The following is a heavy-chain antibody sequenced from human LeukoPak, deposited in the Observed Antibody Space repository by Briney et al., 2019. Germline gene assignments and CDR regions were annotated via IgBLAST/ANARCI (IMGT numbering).Heavy chain of an antibody. CDR1: GLTISGQW. V-gene: IGHV3-7*01. J-gene: IGHJ4*02. CDR3: ARELDN. Sequence: AGTLRLSCVASGLTISGQWMNWVRQAPGQGLEWVANIRHDRSADYYVYSVKGRFTISRDYGRNSVSLQMHRVTADAAAVYYCARELDNRGQGTLVTASS. CDR2: IRHDRSAD.